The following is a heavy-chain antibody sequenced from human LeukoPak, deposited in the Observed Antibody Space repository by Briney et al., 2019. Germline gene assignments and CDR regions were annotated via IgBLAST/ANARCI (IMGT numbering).Heavy chain of an antibody. CDR1: GFTFSNFW. V-gene: IGHV3-7*01. CDR3: AYGNYYDSSGSLFDY. J-gene: IGHJ4*02. Sequence: PGGSLRLSCAASGFTFSNFWMTWVRQAPGKGLEWVANIKQDGSEKYYVDSVKGRFTISRDNAKNSLYLQMDSLRAEDTAGYYCAYGNYYDSSGSLFDYWGQGTLVTVSS. CDR2: IKQDGSEK. D-gene: IGHD3-22*01.